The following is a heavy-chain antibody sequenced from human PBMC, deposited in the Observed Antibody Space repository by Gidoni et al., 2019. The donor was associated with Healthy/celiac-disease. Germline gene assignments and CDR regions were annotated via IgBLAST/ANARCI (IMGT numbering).Heavy chain of an antibody. J-gene: IGHJ3*02. Sequence: QAQLVESGGGVVHPGRSLRLSCAASGFTFRSYAMHWVRQAPGKGLEWVAVISYDGSNKYYADSVKGRFTISRDNSKNTLYLQMNSLRAEDTAVYYCAREPDAFDIWGQGTMVTVSS. V-gene: IGHV3-30*04. CDR1: GFTFRSYA. CDR3: AREPDAFDI. CDR2: ISYDGSNK.